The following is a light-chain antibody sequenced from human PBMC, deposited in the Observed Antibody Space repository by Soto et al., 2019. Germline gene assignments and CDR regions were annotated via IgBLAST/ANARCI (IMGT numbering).Light chain of an antibody. V-gene: IGLV2-14*01. CDR2: EVS. Sequence: QSALTQPASVSGSPGQSITISCTGTSSDVGGYNYVSWYQQHPGKAPKLMIYEVSNRPSGVSNRFSGSKSGNTASLTISGLQAEDEAHYYCSSYTRSSNYVFGNGTKVT. J-gene: IGLJ1*01. CDR1: SSDVGGYNY. CDR3: SSYTRSSNYV.